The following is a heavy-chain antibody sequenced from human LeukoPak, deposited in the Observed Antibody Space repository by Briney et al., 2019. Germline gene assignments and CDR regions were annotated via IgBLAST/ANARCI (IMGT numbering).Heavy chain of an antibody. CDR3: AGGTRSSSFDY. CDR1: GVSFSGYY. Sequence: SETLSLTCAVYGVSFSGYYWSWIRQPPGKGLEWIGEINHSGSTNYNSSLKNRVTISVDTSKNQFSLKLSSVTAADTAVYYCAGGTRSSSFDYWGQGTLVTVSS. J-gene: IGHJ4*02. CDR2: INHSGST. D-gene: IGHD6-6*01. V-gene: IGHV4-34*01.